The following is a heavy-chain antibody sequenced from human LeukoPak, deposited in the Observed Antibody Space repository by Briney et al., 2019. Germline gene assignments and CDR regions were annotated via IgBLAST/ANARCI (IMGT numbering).Heavy chain of an antibody. CDR3: AKDGGPYSSGWYVDH. CDR2: IRYDGSEN. V-gene: IGHV3-30*02. Sequence: GGSLRLSCAASGFTFSNYGMHWVRQAPGKGLEWVAFIRYDGSENYYADSVSGRFTISRDNSKNTLYLQMNSLRVEDTAVYHCAKDGGPYSSGWYVDHWGQGILVSVSS. CDR1: GFTFSNYG. J-gene: IGHJ4*02. D-gene: IGHD6-19*01.